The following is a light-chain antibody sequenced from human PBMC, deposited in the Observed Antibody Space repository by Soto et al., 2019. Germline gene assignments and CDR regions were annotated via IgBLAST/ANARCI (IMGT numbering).Light chain of an antibody. J-gene: IGLJ1*01. CDR3: NSYASSGTLV. Sequence: QSALTQPASVSGSPGQSITLSRTGTSSDVGGYNYVSWYQQHPGKAPKLMIYEVSNRPSGVPNRFSGSKSGNTASLTISGLQAEDEAYYYCNSYASSGTLVFGTGTKLTVL. CDR2: EVS. CDR1: SSDVGGYNY. V-gene: IGLV2-14*01.